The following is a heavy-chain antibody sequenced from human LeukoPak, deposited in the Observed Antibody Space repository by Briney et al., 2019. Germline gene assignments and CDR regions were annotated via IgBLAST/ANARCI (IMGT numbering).Heavy chain of an antibody. J-gene: IGHJ5*02. Sequence: ASVKVSCKPSGYTFIHYGISWVRQAPGQGLEWMGRISGYNGKANYAQKFQGRVTMTTDTSTSTAYMELRSLRSDDTAVYYCARDTAVGARNWFDPWGQGTLVTVSS. CDR1: GYTFIHYG. V-gene: IGHV1-18*01. CDR3: ARDTAVGARNWFDP. CDR2: ISGYNGKA. D-gene: IGHD1-26*01.